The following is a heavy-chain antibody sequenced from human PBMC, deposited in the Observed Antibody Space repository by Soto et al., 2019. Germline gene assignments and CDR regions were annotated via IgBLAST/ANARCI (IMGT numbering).Heavy chain of an antibody. CDR3: ARSPTVTTKFDY. V-gene: IGHV1-3*01. D-gene: IGHD4-4*01. CDR2: INAGNGNT. Sequence: ASVKVSCKASGYTFTSYAMHWVRQAPGQRLEWMGWINAGNGNTKYSQKFQGRVTITRDTSASTAYMELSSLRSDDTAVYYCARSPTVTTKFDYWGQGALVTVSS. CDR1: GYTFTSYA. J-gene: IGHJ4*02.